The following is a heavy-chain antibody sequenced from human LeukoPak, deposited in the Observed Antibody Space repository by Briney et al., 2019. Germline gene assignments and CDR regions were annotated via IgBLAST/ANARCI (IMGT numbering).Heavy chain of an antibody. CDR1: GFTFSSYS. J-gene: IGHJ4*02. V-gene: IGHV3-48*01. Sequence: PGGSLRLSCAASGFTFSSYSMNWVRQAPGKGLEWVSYISSSSSTIYYADSVKGRFTISRDNSKNTLYLQMNSLRAEDTAVYYCASTYQLLAAATHFDYWGQGTLVTVSS. CDR2: ISSSSSTI. D-gene: IGHD2-2*01. CDR3: ASTYQLLAAATHFDY.